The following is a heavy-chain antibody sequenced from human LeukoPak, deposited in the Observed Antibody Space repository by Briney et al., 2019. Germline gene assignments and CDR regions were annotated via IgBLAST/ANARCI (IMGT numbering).Heavy chain of an antibody. CDR1: GDSVSSNSAA. D-gene: IGHD6-19*01. CDR2: TYYRSKWYN. Sequence: SQTLSLTCAISGDSVSSNSAAWNWNRQSPSRGLEWLGRTYYRSKWYNDYAVSVKSRITINADTSKNQFSLQVNSVSPEDTAVYYCARAMRYSSGWTFDYWGQGTLVTVSS. V-gene: IGHV6-1*01. CDR3: ARAMRYSSGWTFDY. J-gene: IGHJ4*02.